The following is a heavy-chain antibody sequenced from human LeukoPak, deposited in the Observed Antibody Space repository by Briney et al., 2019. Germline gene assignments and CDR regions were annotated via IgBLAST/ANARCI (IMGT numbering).Heavy chain of an antibody. V-gene: IGHV3-30*02. CDR2: IRYDGSNK. J-gene: IGHJ4*02. CDR1: GFTFSSYG. D-gene: IGHD2-2*01. Sequence: GRSLRLSCAASGFTFSSYGMHWVRQAPGKGLEWVAFIRYDGSNKYYADSVKSRFTISRDNSKNTLYVQMDSLRGDDTAVYYYARATRIVVAPTAIRNPDYWGQGTLVTVSS. CDR3: ARATRIVVAPTAIRNPDY.